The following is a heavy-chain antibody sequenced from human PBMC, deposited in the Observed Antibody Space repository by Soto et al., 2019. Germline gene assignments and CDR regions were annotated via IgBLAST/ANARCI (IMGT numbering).Heavy chain of an antibody. CDR3: AKDDADKVLRYFDWLSHDY. J-gene: IGHJ4*02. D-gene: IGHD3-9*01. CDR2: ISGSGGST. Sequence: EGSLRLSCAASGFTFSSYAMSWVRQAPGKGLEWVSAISGSGGSTYYADSVKGRFTISRDNSKNTLYLQMNSLRAEDTAVYYCAKDDADKVLRYFDWLSHDYWGQGTLVTVSS. V-gene: IGHV3-23*01. CDR1: GFTFSSYA.